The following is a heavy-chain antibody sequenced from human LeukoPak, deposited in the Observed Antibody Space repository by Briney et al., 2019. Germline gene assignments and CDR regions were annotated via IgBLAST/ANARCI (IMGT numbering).Heavy chain of an antibody. Sequence: GGSLRLSCAASGFTFSSYAMHWVRQAPGKGLEWVAVISYDGSNKYYADSVKGRFTISRDNSKNTLYLQMNSLRAEDTAVYYCARVREAHSSGWYFDYWGQGTLVTVSS. CDR1: GFTFSSYA. V-gene: IGHV3-30-3*01. CDR2: ISYDGSNK. J-gene: IGHJ4*02. D-gene: IGHD6-19*01. CDR3: ARVREAHSSGWYFDY.